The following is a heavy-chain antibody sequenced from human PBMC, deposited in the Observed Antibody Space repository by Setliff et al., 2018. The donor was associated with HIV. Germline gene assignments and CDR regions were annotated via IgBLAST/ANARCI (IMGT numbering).Heavy chain of an antibody. J-gene: IGHJ6*03. V-gene: IGHV4-34*01. CDR3: ARVSCSSWYSIPRYYYYSMDV. D-gene: IGHD6-13*01. CDR2: INHSGST. Sequence: PSETLSLTCAVYGGSFNGYSWTWIRQPPGKGLEWIGGINHSGSTNYNPSLKSRVTISVDTSKSQFSLRLRSVTAADTAVYYCARVSCSSWYSIPRYYYYSMDVWGNGTTVTVSS. CDR1: GGSFNGYS.